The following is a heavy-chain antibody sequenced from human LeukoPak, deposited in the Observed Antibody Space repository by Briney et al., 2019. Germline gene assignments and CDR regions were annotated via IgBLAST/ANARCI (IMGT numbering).Heavy chain of an antibody. Sequence: GGSLRLSCAASGFMFSSSWMAWVRQAPGKGLEWVANIKEDGSDKNYVDSMKGRFTISRDNAKNTLYLQMNSLRAEDTAVYYCAREDCSGGSCYLYYYYYYMDVWGKGTTVTISS. CDR3: AREDCSGGSCYLYYYYYYMDV. D-gene: IGHD2-15*01. V-gene: IGHV3-7*01. CDR1: GFMFSSSW. J-gene: IGHJ6*03. CDR2: IKEDGSDK.